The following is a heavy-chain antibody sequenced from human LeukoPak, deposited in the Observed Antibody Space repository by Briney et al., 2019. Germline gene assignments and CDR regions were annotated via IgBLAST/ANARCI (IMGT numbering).Heavy chain of an antibody. Sequence: SETLSLTCTVSGGSISSSPYYWGWIRQPPGKGLEWIGYIYYSGSTNYNPSLKSRVTISIDTSKNQFSLKLSSVTAADAAVYYCAREAYCGGDCYSGFGYWGQGTLVTVSS. J-gene: IGHJ4*02. V-gene: IGHV4-61*01. CDR1: GGSISSSPYY. D-gene: IGHD2-21*02. CDR3: AREAYCGGDCYSGFGY. CDR2: IYYSGST.